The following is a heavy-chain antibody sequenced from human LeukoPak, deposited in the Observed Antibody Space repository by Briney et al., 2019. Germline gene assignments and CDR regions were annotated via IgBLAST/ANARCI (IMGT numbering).Heavy chain of an antibody. Sequence: HPGGSLRLSCAASGFTFSSYGMHWVRQAPGKGLEWVAVISYDGSNKYYADSVKGRFTISRDNSKNTLYLQMNSLRAEDTAVYYCAKVDGSGSYPGYDAFDIWGQGTMVTVSS. CDR1: GFTFSSYG. CDR3: AKVDGSGSYPGYDAFDI. CDR2: ISYDGSNK. D-gene: IGHD3-10*01. V-gene: IGHV3-30*18. J-gene: IGHJ3*02.